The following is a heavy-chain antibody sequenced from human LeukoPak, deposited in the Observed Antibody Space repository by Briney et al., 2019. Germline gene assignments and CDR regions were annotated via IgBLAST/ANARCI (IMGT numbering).Heavy chain of an antibody. CDR1: RFTFSSYS. CDR2: ISSSSSYI. Sequence: GGSLRLSCAASRFTFSSYSMNWVRQAPGKGLEWVSFISSSSSYIWYADSVKGRFTISRDNAKNSLYLQMNSLRAEDTAVYYCARGGVAVPAAIQIYYLDYWGQGTLVTVSS. CDR3: ARGGVAVPAAIQIYYLDY. V-gene: IGHV3-21*01. D-gene: IGHD2-2*01. J-gene: IGHJ4*02.